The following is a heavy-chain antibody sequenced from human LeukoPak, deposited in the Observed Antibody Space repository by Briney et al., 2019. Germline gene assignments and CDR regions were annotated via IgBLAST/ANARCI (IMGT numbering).Heavy chain of an antibody. CDR2: MYYSGST. CDR1: GGSISSGFYY. CDR3: ARSRGPLDAFDI. D-gene: IGHD3-10*01. Sequence: SETLSLTCTVSGGSISSGFYYWGWIRQPPGKGLEWIGTMYYSGSTYYNPSLKSRVTISVDTSKNQFSLKLSSVTAADTAVYYCARSRGPLDAFDIWGQGTMVTVSS. J-gene: IGHJ3*02. V-gene: IGHV4-39*07.